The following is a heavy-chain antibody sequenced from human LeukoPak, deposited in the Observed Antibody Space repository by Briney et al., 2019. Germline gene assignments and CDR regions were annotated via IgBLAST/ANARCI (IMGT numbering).Heavy chain of an antibody. Sequence: SETLSLTCAVYGGSFSGYYWSWIRQPPGKGLEWIGEINHSGSTNYNPSLKSRVTISVDTSKNQFSLKLSSVTAADTAVYYCARRVWFGQLGWFDPWGQGTLVTVSS. V-gene: IGHV4-34*01. CDR1: GGSFSGYY. CDR2: INHSGST. D-gene: IGHD3-10*01. J-gene: IGHJ5*02. CDR3: ARRVWFGQLGWFDP.